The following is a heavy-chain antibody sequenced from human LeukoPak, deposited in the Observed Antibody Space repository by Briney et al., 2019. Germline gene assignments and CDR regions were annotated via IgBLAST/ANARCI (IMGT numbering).Heavy chain of an antibody. D-gene: IGHD6-19*01. CDR1: GGSISSGDYY. Sequence: PSQTLSLTCTVSGGSISSGDYYWSWIRRPPGKGLEWIGYIYYSGSTYYNPSLKSRVTISVDTSKNQFSLKLSSVTAADTAVYYCAVLAVAGFFDYWGRGTLVTVSS. CDR3: AVLAVAGFFDY. J-gene: IGHJ4*02. CDR2: IYYSGST. V-gene: IGHV4-30-4*08.